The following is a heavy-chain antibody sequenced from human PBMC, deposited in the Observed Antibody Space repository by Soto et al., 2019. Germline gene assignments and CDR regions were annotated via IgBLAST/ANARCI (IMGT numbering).Heavy chain of an antibody. Sequence: QVQLVQSGAEVKKPGASVKVSCKASGYTFTSYDINWARQATGQGLEWMGWMNPNSGNTGYAQKFQGRVTMTRNTSISTAYMELSSLRSEDTAVYYCARGQAYYDFWSGYPYYFDYWGQGTLVTVSS. D-gene: IGHD3-3*01. V-gene: IGHV1-8*01. CDR1: GYTFTSYD. J-gene: IGHJ4*02. CDR2: MNPNSGNT. CDR3: ARGQAYYDFWSGYPYYFDY.